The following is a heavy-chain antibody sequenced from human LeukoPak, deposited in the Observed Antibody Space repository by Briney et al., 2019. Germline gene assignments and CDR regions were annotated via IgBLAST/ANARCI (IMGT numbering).Heavy chain of an antibody. D-gene: IGHD3-22*01. CDR1: GGSISSGSYY. CDR2: ISTSGTT. CDR3: ARDPYDSSDYRTYYFDY. J-gene: IGHJ4*02. V-gene: IGHV4-61*02. Sequence: NPSETLSLTCTVSGGSISSGSYYWSWIRQPAGKGLEWIGRISTSGTTNYDPSLKSRVTISVDTSKNHFSLKLSSVTAADTAVYYCARDPYDSSDYRTYYFDYWGQGTLVTVSS.